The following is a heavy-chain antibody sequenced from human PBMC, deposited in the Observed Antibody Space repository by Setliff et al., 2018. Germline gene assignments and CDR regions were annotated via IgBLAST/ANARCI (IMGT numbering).Heavy chain of an antibody. CDR2: ISSSSSYI. Sequence: PGESLKISCAASGFTFSSYSMNWVRQAPGKGLEWVSSISSSSSYIYYADSVKGRFTISRDNAKNSLYLQMNSLRAEDTAVYYCARDLSGSYRVHAFDIWGQGTMVTVS. J-gene: IGHJ3*02. CDR1: GFTFSSYS. D-gene: IGHD1-26*01. CDR3: ARDLSGSYRVHAFDI. V-gene: IGHV3-21*01.